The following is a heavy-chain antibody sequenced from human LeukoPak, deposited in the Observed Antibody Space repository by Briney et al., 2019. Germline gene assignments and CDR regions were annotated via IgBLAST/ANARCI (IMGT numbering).Heavy chain of an antibody. D-gene: IGHD4-17*01. CDR2: IIPIFGTA. CDR1: GGTFSSYA. V-gene: IGHV1-69*13. Sequence: SVKVSCKASGGTFSSYAISWVRQAPGQGLEWMGGIIPIFGTANYAQKFQGRVTITADESTSTAYMELSSLRSEDTAVYYCASGNPTVTPYDAFDIWGQGTMVTVSS. J-gene: IGHJ3*02. CDR3: ASGNPTVTPYDAFDI.